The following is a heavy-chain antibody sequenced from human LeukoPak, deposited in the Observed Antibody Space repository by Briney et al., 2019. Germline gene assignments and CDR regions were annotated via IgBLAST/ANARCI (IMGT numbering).Heavy chain of an antibody. V-gene: IGHV1-18*01. D-gene: IGHD3-3*01. Sequence: ASVKVSCKASGYTFTSYGISWVRQAPGQGLEWMGWISAYNGNTNYAQKLQGRVTMTTDTSTSTAYMELRSLKSDDTAVYYCARIETYYDFWSGTGADWFDPWGQGTLVTVSS. J-gene: IGHJ5*02. CDR1: GYTFTSYG. CDR2: ISAYNGNT. CDR3: ARIETYYDFWSGTGADWFDP.